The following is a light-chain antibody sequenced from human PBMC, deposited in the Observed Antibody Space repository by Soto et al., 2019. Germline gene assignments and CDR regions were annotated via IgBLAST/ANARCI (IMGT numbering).Light chain of an antibody. V-gene: IGKV3-11*01. Sequence: EIVLTQFPATLSLSPGDIATLSCRASQSVGIYLAWYQQKPGQAPGLLIYDASNRATGIPARFSGSGSGTDFTITINSLEPEDFAVYFCEHRSNSPPTWTFGQGIKVEIK. CDR2: DAS. J-gene: IGKJ1*01. CDR3: EHRSNSPPTWT. CDR1: QSVGIY.